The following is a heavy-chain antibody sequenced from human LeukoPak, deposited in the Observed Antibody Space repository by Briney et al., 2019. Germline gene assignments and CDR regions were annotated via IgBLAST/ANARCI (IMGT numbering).Heavy chain of an antibody. CDR1: GYSFSSYW. J-gene: IGHJ3*02. D-gene: IGHD4-17*01. CDR3: AITSGDYHTFDI. CDR2: IDNDGSPT. V-gene: IGHV3-74*01. Sequence: GGSLRLSCTASGYSFSSYWMHWVRQAPGRGLVWVSRIDNDGSPTIYADSVKDRFTIARDNAKNTLYLQMNSLRADDTAVYYCAITSGDYHTFDIWGQGTTVTVSS.